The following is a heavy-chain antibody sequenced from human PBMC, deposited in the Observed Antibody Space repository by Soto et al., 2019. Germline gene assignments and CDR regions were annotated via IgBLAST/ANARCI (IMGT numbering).Heavy chain of an antibody. Sequence: PGGSLRLSCAASGFTFSSYWMHWVRQAPGKGLVWVSRIDSDGSSTSYADSVKGRFTISRDNAKNTLHLQMNSLRAEDTAVYYCATGRSNYYDYWGQGTLVTVSS. CDR3: ATGRSNYYDY. D-gene: IGHD4-4*01. J-gene: IGHJ4*02. V-gene: IGHV3-74*01. CDR2: IDSDGSST. CDR1: GFTFSSYW.